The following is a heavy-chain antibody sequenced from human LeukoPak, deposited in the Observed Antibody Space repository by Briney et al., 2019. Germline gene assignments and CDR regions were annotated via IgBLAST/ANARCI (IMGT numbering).Heavy chain of an antibody. J-gene: IGHJ6*03. CDR2: IYSSGST. Sequence: SETLSLTCTVSGGSISSYYWSWVRQPAGKGLEWIGRIYSSGSTNYNPSLMRRVTMSVDTSKNQFSLKLSSVTAADTAVYYCARDSAAAVFYYYMDVWGKGTTVTVSS. CDR3: ARDSAAAVFYYYMDV. D-gene: IGHD6-13*01. CDR1: GGSISSYY. V-gene: IGHV4-4*07.